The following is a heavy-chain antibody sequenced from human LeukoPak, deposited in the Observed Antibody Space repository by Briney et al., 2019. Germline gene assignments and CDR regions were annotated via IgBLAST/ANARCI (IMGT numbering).Heavy chain of an antibody. Sequence: HPGRSLRLSCAASGLTFSSYGMHWVRQAPGKGLEWVAVISYDGSNKYYADSVKGRFTISRDNSKNTLYLQMGSLRAEDMAVYYCARDLGDRSGSYYLDYWGQGTLVTVSS. CDR1: GLTFSSYG. V-gene: IGHV3-30*03. J-gene: IGHJ4*02. D-gene: IGHD3-10*01. CDR2: ISYDGSNK. CDR3: ARDLGDRSGSYYLDY.